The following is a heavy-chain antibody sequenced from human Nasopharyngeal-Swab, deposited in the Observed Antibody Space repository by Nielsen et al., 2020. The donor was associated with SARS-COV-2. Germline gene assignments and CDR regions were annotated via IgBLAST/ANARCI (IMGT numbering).Heavy chain of an antibody. CDR3: ARGPVAVVVADNYFDH. CDR2: INPSGGSA. J-gene: IGHJ4*02. CDR1: GYTFTSYY. D-gene: IGHD2-15*01. V-gene: IGHV1-46*01. Sequence: ASVKVSCKASGYTFTSYYLHWVRQAPGQGLEWMVIINPSGGSATYAQKFQRRVTFTRDTSTTTFYMELSSLRSEDTAVYYCARGPVAVVVADNYFDHWGQGTLVTVSS.